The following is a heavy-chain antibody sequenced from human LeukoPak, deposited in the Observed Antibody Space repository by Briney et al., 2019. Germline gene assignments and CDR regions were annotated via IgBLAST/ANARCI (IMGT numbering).Heavy chain of an antibody. CDR1: GGSINSYY. CDR3: ARHAPGYFDY. CDR2: IYYSGST. J-gene: IGHJ4*02. Sequence: SETLSLTCTVSGGSINSYYWSWIRQSPGKGLEWIGYIYYSGSTNYNPSLKSRVTISVDTSKNQFSLKVSSVTAADTAVYYCARHAPGYFDYWGQGTLVPVSS. V-gene: IGHV4-59*08.